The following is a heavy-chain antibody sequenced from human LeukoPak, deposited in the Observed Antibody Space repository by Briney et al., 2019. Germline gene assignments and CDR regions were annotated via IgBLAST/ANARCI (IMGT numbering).Heavy chain of an antibody. J-gene: IGHJ6*03. CDR1: GFTFSSYA. V-gene: IGHV3-23*01. D-gene: IGHD2-8*01. Sequence: GGSLRLSCAASGFTFSSYAMNWVRQAPGRGLDWVSGFSGSGGTTYYADSVKGRFTISRDNSKNTLYLQMSSLRAEDTAVYYCANGNRCTSPNCLGYYYFYMDVWGKGTTVTVSS. CDR2: FSGSGGTT. CDR3: ANGNRCTSPNCLGYYYFYMDV.